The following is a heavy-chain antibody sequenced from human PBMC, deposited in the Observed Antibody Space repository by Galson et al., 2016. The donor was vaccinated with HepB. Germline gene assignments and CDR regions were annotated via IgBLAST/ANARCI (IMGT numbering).Heavy chain of an antibody. V-gene: IGHV4-61*01. CDR2: IPDSEST. J-gene: IGHJ6*02. D-gene: IGHD2-2*02. CDR3: AKDEGFYNGMDF. Sequence: LSLTCTVSGGSVSSASHYWSWVRQPTGKGLEWIGYIPDSESTNYNPSLKGRVTISLDRSKNQFSLRLNSVIAADTAVYYCAKDEGFYNGMDFWGQGTTVTVSS. CDR1: GGSVSSASHY.